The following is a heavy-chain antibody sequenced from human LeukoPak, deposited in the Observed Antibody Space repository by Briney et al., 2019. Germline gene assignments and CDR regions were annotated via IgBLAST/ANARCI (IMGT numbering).Heavy chain of an antibody. CDR2: ISAHNGKT. CDR3: ARGAPGSYCSGGSSPYFDY. Sequence: ASVKVSCKASGYTFTDYGIIWVRQAPGQGLQWMGWISAHNGKTNYAQKRQGRVTMTRNTSISTAYMELSSLRSEDTAVSYCARGAPGSYCSGGSSPYFDYWGQGTLVSVSS. J-gene: IGHJ4*02. D-gene: IGHD2-15*01. V-gene: IGHV1-18*01. CDR1: GYTFTDYG.